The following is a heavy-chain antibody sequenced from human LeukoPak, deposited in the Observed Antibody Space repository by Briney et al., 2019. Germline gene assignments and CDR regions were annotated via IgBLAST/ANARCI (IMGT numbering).Heavy chain of an antibody. CDR1: GFTFSSYA. J-gene: IGHJ4*02. CDR2: ISGSGGST. V-gene: IGHV3-23*01. D-gene: IGHD3-22*01. CDR3: AKQLDNYMIVVVITTGGFDY. Sequence: PGGSLRLSCAASGFTFSSYAMSWVRQAPGKGLEWVSAISGSGGSTYYADSVKGRFTISRDNSKNTLYLQMNSLRAEDTAVYYCAKQLDNYMIVVVITTGGFDYWGQGTLVTVSS.